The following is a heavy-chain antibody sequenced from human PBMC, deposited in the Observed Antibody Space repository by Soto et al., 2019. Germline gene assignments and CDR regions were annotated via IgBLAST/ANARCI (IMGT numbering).Heavy chain of an antibody. CDR3: VRGGHGSGSYLGSY. D-gene: IGHD3-10*01. CDR1: GFTFTTYW. CDR2: IRQDGGAQ. V-gene: IGHV3-7*03. J-gene: IGHJ4*02. Sequence: GGSLRLSCVASGFTFTTYWMSWVRQAPGKGLQWVANIRQDGGAQYYVDSVKGRFTISRDNAKNSVYLQMDSLRVEDTAVYYCVRGGHGSGSYLGSYWGQGILVNVSP.